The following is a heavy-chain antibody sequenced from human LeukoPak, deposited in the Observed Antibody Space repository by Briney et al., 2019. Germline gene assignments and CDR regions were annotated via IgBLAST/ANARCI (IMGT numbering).Heavy chain of an antibody. CDR1: GFTFGDYT. D-gene: IGHD3-10*01. CDR3: TRDLLPMVRGDRIDY. V-gene: IGHV3-49*03. CDR2: IRNKPSGGTT. J-gene: IGHJ4*02. Sequence: GGSLRLSCTASGFTFGDYTMSWFRQAPGKGLEWVGFIRNKPSGGTTEYAASVKGRFTISRDDSRSIAYLQMNSLKTEDTAVYYCTRDLLPMVRGDRIDYWGQGTLVTVSS.